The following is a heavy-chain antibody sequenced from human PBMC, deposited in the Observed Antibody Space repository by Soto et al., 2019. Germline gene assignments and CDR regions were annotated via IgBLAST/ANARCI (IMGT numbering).Heavy chain of an antibody. CDR2: IIPIFGTA. J-gene: IGHJ5*02. D-gene: IGHD3-22*01. V-gene: IGHV1-69*13. CDR3: ARVPGAYYDSSGYWDNWFDH. Sequence: GXSVKVSCKASGGTFSSYAISWVRQAPGQGLEWMGGIIPIFGTANYAQKFQGRVTITADESTSTAYMELSSLRSEDTAVYYCARVPGAYYDSSGYWDNWFDHWGQGTLVTVS. CDR1: GGTFSSYA.